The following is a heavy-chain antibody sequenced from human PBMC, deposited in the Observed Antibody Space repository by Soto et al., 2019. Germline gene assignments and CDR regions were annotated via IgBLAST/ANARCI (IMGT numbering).Heavy chain of an antibody. D-gene: IGHD3-22*01. J-gene: IGHJ4*02. Sequence: GASVKLSCKASGYRFTSYYMHWVRQAPGQGLEWMGIINPSGGSTSYAQKFQGRVTMTRDTSTSTVYMELSSLRSEDTAVYYCARDPVVVIPKYYFDYWGQGTLVTVSS. CDR1: GYRFTSYY. V-gene: IGHV1-46*03. CDR3: ARDPVVVIPKYYFDY. CDR2: INPSGGST.